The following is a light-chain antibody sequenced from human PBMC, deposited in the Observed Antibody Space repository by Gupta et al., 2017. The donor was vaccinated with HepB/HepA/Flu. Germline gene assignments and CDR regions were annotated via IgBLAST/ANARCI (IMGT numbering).Light chain of an antibody. V-gene: IGLV2-14*03. CDR1: SSDIGGYIY. CDR2: DVS. J-gene: IGLJ2*01. Sequence: QSALTQPASVSGSPGQSITISCTGTSSDIGGYIYVSWYQHHPGKAPKRRIYDVSNRPSGVSNRFSGSKSGNTDSLTISGLQAEDEADYYCSSDTDSDTRICGGGTKLT. CDR3: SSDTDSDTRI.